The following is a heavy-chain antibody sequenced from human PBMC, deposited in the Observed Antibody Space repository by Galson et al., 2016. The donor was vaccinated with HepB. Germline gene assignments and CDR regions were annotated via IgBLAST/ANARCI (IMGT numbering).Heavy chain of an antibody. CDR2: TRNKVNSYTT. CDR1: GFRFSEHY. D-gene: IGHD2/OR15-2a*01. CDR3: ARPSGKYSGGFDI. V-gene: IGHV3-72*01. Sequence: SLRLSCAASGFRFSEHYMDWVRQAPGKGLEWVGRTRNKVNSYTTEYAASVKGRFTISRDDSKNSLYLQMNSLKTEDTALYYCARPSGKYSGGFDIWGQGTMVTFSS. J-gene: IGHJ3*02.